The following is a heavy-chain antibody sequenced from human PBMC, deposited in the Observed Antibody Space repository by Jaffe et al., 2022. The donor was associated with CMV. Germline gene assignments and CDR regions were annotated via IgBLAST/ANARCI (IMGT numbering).Heavy chain of an antibody. CDR1: GGSFSGYY. CDR2: INHSGST. D-gene: IGHD2-15*01. CDR3: ARFRRAVVVVAATRPRERDYGMDV. Sequence: QVQLQQWGAGLLKPSETLSLTCAVYGGSFSGYYWSWIRQPPGKGLEWIGEINHSGSTNYNPSLKSRVTISVDTSKNQFSLKLSSVTAADTAVYYCARFRRAVVVVAATRPRERDYGMDVWGQGTTVTVSS. J-gene: IGHJ6*02. V-gene: IGHV4-34*01.